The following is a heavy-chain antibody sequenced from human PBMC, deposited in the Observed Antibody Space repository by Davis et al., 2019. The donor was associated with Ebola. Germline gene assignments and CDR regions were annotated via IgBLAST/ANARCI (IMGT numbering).Heavy chain of an antibody. J-gene: IGHJ6*02. V-gene: IGHV5-51*01. CDR1: RYSFTSYW. Sequence: GGSLRLSCKRSRYSFTSYWIGWVRQMPGKGLEWMGIIYPGDSDTRYSPSFQGQVTISADKSISTAYLQWSSLKASDTAMYYCARLGDRALDYGMDVWGQGTTVTVSS. CDR2: IYPGDSDT. D-gene: IGHD3-16*01. CDR3: ARLGDRALDYGMDV.